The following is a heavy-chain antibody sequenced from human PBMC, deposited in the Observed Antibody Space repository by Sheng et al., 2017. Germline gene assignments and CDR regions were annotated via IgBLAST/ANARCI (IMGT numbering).Heavy chain of an antibody. CDR1: GFTFSNYW. CDR2: INSDGSST. V-gene: IGHV3-74*01. CDR3: TNSPDYYDYYMDV. J-gene: IGHJ6*03. Sequence: EVQLVESGGGLVQPGGSLRLSCAASGFTFSNYWMHWVRQAPGKGLVWVSRINSDGSSTNYADSVKGRFTMSRDNVKNTLYLQMNSLGAEDTAVYYCTNSPDYYDYYMDVWGKGTTVTVSS.